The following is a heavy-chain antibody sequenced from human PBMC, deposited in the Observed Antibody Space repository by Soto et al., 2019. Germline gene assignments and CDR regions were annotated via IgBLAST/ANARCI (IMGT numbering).Heavy chain of an antibody. D-gene: IGHD3-16*01. V-gene: IGHV3-30*18. CDR2: ISYDGSNK. Sequence: GGSLRLSCAASGFTFSSYGMHWVRQAPGKGLEWVAVISYDGSNKYYADSVKGRFTISRDNSKNTLYLQMNSLRAEDTAVYYCAKDRCCPYQSPVGDDAFDIWGQGTMVTVSS. J-gene: IGHJ3*02. CDR1: GFTFSSYG. CDR3: AKDRCCPYQSPVGDDAFDI.